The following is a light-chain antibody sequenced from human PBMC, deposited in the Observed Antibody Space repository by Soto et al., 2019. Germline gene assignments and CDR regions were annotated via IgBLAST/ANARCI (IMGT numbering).Light chain of an antibody. Sequence: QSVLTQPPSASGTPGQRVTNSCSGSSSNIGSNYVYWYQQLPGTAPKLLIYRNNQRPSGVPDRFSGSKSGTSASLAISGLRSEDEADYYCAAWDDSLSGWVFGGGTKLTVL. CDR3: AAWDDSLSGWV. J-gene: IGLJ3*02. CDR2: RNN. CDR1: SSNIGSNY. V-gene: IGLV1-47*01.